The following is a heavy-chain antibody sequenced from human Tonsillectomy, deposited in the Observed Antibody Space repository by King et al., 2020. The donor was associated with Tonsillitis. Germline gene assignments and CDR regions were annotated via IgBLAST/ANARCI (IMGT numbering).Heavy chain of an antibody. V-gene: IGHV3-74*01. CDR2: IKSDGSST. CDR1: GFNFNTYW. J-gene: IGHJ4*02. D-gene: IGHD7-27*01. CDR3: VSCHWGGSSDF. Sequence: VQLVESGGGLVQPGGSLRLSCAASGFNFNTYWMHWVRQAPGKGLVWVSRIKSDGSSTNYADSVKGRFTISRDNAKNTLYLQMNSLRAEDTAVYYCVSCHWGGSSDFWGQGTLVTVSS.